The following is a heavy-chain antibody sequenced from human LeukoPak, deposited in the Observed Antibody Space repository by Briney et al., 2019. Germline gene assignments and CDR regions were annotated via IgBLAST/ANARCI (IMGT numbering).Heavy chain of an antibody. CDR1: GGSFSGYY. CDR3: ARHDSWNYSGYYYYYGMDV. J-gene: IGHJ6*02. V-gene: IGHV4-34*01. CDR2: INHSGST. Sequence: SETLSLTCAVYGGSFSGYYWSWIRQPPGKGLEWIGEINHSGSTNYNPSLKSRVTISVDTSKNQFSLKLSSVTAADTAVYYCARHDSWNYSGYYYYYGMDVWGQGTTVTVSS. D-gene: IGHD1-7*01.